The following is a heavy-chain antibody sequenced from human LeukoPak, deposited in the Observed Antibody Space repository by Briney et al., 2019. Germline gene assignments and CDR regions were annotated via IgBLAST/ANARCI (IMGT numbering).Heavy chain of an antibody. CDR1: GFIFNNYA. Sequence: SGGSLRLSCAASGFIFNNYAMNWVRQAPGKGLEWVSGISGFGGSTYYAASVKGRFSISRDNSGNTLFLQLNHLRVEDTALYYCARRSGSSWSSFDYWGQGTLVTVSS. CDR3: ARRSGSSWSSFDY. V-gene: IGHV3-23*01. D-gene: IGHD6-13*01. CDR2: ISGFGGST. J-gene: IGHJ4*02.